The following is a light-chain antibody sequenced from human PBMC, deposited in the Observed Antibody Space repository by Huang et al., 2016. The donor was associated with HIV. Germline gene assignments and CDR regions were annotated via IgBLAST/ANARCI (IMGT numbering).Light chain of an antibody. CDR1: QSISSN. CDR2: GAS. V-gene: IGKV3-15*01. Sequence: EIMMTQSPATLSVSPGERATLSCRASQSISSNLAWYQQKTGQAPRLLIYGASTRATGIPSRFSGSGSWTEFTLTISSLQSEDFAIYYCQQYDDWPPYTFGQGTKLEIK. CDR3: QQYDDWPPYT. J-gene: IGKJ2*01.